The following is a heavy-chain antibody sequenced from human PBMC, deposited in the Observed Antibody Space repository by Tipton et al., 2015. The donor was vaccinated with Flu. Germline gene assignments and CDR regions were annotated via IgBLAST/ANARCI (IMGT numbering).Heavy chain of an antibody. V-gene: IGHV3-53*01. CDR3: AREFYESARHYYYGMDV. Sequence: LSLTCAVSGFTVSTNFMSWVRQAPGKGLEWVSIIYSGGTTYYADSVKGRFTISRDNSKNTLFLQMDSLRAEDTAVYYCAREFYESARHYYYGMDVWGQGTTVTVSS. D-gene: IGHD3-22*01. J-gene: IGHJ6*02. CDR1: GFTVSTNF. CDR2: IYSGGTT.